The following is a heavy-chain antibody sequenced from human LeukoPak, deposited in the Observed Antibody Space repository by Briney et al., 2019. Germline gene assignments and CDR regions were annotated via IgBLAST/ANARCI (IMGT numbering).Heavy chain of an antibody. J-gene: IGHJ3*02. V-gene: IGHV3-74*01. CDR1: GFTFSSYW. CDR2: INSDGSST. D-gene: IGHD4-17*01. Sequence: HPGGSLRLSCAASGFTFSSYWMHWVRQAPGKGLVWVSRINSDGSSTSYADSVKGRFTISRDNAKNTLYLQMNCLRAEDTAVYYCARDYGDYVDMAFDIWGQGTMVTVSS. CDR3: ARDYGDYVDMAFDI.